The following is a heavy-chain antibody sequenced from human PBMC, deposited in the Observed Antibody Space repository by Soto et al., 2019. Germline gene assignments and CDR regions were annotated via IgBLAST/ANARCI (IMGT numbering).Heavy chain of an antibody. CDR2: IRSKAYGGTT. Sequence: GGSLRLSCTASGFTFGACAVSWFSQAPGRGLEWVGFIRSKAYGGTTEYAASVKGRFTISRDDSKSIAYLQMNSLKTEDTAVYYCARDIPYCSGGSCYSTTRFDPWGQGTLVTVSS. V-gene: IGHV3-49*03. D-gene: IGHD2-15*01. CDR1: GFTFGACA. J-gene: IGHJ5*02. CDR3: ARDIPYCSGGSCYSTTRFDP.